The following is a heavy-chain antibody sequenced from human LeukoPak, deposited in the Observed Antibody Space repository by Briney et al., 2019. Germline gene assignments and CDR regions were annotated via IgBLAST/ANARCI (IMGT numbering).Heavy chain of an antibody. CDR3: ARVLDDAFDI. CDR2: IGTAGDT. CDR1: GFTFSSYD. V-gene: IGHV3-13*01. Sequence: GGSLSLSCAASGFTFSSYDMHWGRHAPGKGLEWVSAIGTAGDTYYPGSVKGRFTISRENAKNSLYLQMNSLRAGDTAVYYCARVLDDAFDIWGQGTMVTVSS. J-gene: IGHJ3*02.